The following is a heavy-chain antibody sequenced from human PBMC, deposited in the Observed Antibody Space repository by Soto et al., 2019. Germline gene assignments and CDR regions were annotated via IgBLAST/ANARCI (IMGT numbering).Heavy chain of an antibody. CDR1: GGSISSYY. J-gene: IGHJ5*02. CDR3: ARLYCSSTSCYTGWFDP. D-gene: IGHD2-2*02. Sequence: SETLSLTCTVSGGSISSYYWSWIRQPPGKGLEWIGYIYYSGSTNYNPSLKSRVTISVDTSKNQFSLKLSSVTAADTAVYYCARLYCSSTSCYTGWFDPWGQGTLVTVSS. CDR2: IYYSGST. V-gene: IGHV4-59*01.